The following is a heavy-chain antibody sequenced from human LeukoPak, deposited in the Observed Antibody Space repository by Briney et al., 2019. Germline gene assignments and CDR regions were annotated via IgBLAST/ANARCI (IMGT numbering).Heavy chain of an antibody. J-gene: IGHJ4*02. D-gene: IGHD6-19*01. CDR3: AKDQGSGWYRVDFDY. Sequence: GGSLRLSCAASGFTFSIYAMSWVRQAPGKGLEWVSTISGSGGSTYYADSVKGRFTISRDNSKNTLYLQMNSLRAEDTAAYYRAKDQGSGWYRVDFDYWGQGTLVTVSS. V-gene: IGHV3-23*01. CDR1: GFTFSIYA. CDR2: ISGSGGST.